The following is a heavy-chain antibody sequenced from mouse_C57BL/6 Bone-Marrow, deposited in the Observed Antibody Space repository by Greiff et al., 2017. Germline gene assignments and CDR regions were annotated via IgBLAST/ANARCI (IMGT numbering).Heavy chain of an antibody. CDR1: GYTFTSYW. D-gene: IGHD2-4*01. V-gene: IGHV1-50*01. CDR3: ASIYYDYDGFDY. CDR2: IDPSDSYT. J-gene: IGHJ2*01. Sequence: VQLQQPGAELVKPGASVKLSCKASGYTFTSYWMQWVKQRPGQGLEWIGEIDPSDSYTNYNQKFKGKATLTVDTSSSTAYMQLSSLTSEDSAVYYCASIYYDYDGFDYWGQGTTLTVSS.